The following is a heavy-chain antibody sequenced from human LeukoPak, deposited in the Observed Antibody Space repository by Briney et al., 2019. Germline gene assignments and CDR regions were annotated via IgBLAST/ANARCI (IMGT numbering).Heavy chain of an antibody. CDR3: AREYAQEEPGNSVSSGMDV. Sequence: ASVKVSCKASGYTFTSYYMRWVRQAPGQGLEWMGIINPSGGSTSYAQKFQGRVTMTRDTSTSTVYMELSSLRSEDTAVYYCAREYAQEEPGNSVSSGMDVWGQGTTVTVSS. CDR2: INPSGGST. J-gene: IGHJ6*02. D-gene: IGHD4-23*01. CDR1: GYTFTSYY. V-gene: IGHV1-46*01.